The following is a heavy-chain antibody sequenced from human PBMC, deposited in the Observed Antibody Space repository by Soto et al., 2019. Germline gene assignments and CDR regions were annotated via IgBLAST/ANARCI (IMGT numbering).Heavy chain of an antibody. CDR1: GFTFGNYG. Sequence: PGGSLRLSCAASGFTFGNYGMNWVRQAPGKGLEWVSVISGTGGSAYYADAVKGRFTIARDNSRNTLILQMDSLRVEDTAVYYCVKDLRTDAYGMGVWAQGTTVTVSS. V-gene: IGHV3-23*01. CDR2: ISGTGGSA. J-gene: IGHJ6*01. CDR3: VKDLRTDAYGMGV.